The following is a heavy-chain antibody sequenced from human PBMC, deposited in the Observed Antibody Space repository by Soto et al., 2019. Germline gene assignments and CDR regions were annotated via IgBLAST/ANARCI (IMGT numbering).Heavy chain of an antibody. CDR1: GGSFSGYY. Sequence: SLTWAVYGGSFSGYYWSWIRQPPGKGLEWIGEINHSGSTNYNPSLKSRVTISVDTSKNQFSLKLSSVTAADTAVYYCARGGSSGYYYRRPFDYWGQGTLVTVSS. CDR3: ARGGSSGYYYRRPFDY. D-gene: IGHD3-22*01. CDR2: INHSGST. J-gene: IGHJ4*02. V-gene: IGHV4-34*01.